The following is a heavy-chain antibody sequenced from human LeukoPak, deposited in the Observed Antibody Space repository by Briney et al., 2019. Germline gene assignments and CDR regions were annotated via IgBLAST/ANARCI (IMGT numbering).Heavy chain of an antibody. CDR1: GGSIGSNTYF. V-gene: IGHV4-39*01. CDR2: IYYSGNT. D-gene: IGHD3-10*01. CDR3: TRYGSGSYVPFDY. Sequence: SETLSLTCSVSGGSIGSNTYFWGWIRQPPGKGLEWIGSIYYSGNTYYNPSLKSRVAISVDTSKNQFSLKLNSVTAADTAVYYCTRYGSGSYVPFDYWGQGTLVTVSS. J-gene: IGHJ4*02.